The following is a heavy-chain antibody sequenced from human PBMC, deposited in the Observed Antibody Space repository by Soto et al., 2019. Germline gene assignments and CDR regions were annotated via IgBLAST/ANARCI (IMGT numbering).Heavy chain of an antibody. Sequence: QVQLQESGPGLVTPSGTLSLTCAVSSGSITTSNWWSWVRQAPGKGLEWIGEIYHSGSTNYNPSLKSRVTISVDKSKNQCSLRLTSVTAADTAVYYCARAGCSGGDCYPGLEYWGQGTLVTVSS. J-gene: IGHJ4*02. D-gene: IGHD2-15*01. V-gene: IGHV4-4*02. CDR3: ARAGCSGGDCYPGLEY. CDR1: SGSITTSNW. CDR2: IYHSGST.